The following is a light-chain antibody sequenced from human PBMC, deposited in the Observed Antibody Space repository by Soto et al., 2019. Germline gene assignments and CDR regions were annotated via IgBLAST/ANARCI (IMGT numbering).Light chain of an antibody. CDR2: RAS. CDR1: QNVTSN. V-gene: IGKV3D-15*01. Sequence: EIVMTQSPATLSVSPGERVTLSCRASQNVTSNLAWYQQKPGQAPRLLIYRASTRATGIPARFSGSGSGTEFTLTISSLQSEDFAVYYCQQYNNWPAITFGQGTRLAIK. J-gene: IGKJ5*01. CDR3: QQYNNWPAIT.